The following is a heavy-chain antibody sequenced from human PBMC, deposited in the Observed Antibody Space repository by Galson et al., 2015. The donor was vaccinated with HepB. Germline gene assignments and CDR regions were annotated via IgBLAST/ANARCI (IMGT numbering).Heavy chain of an antibody. D-gene: IGHD2-2*01. J-gene: IGHJ6*02. Sequence: SVKVSCKASGYTFTSYGISWVRQAPGQGLEWMGWISAYNGNTNYAQKLQGRVTMTTDTSTSTAYMELRSLRSDDTAVYYCAREDIVVVPAHLGMDVWGQGTTVTVSS. CDR1: GYTFTSYG. CDR3: AREDIVVVPAHLGMDV. CDR2: ISAYNGNT. V-gene: IGHV1-18*01.